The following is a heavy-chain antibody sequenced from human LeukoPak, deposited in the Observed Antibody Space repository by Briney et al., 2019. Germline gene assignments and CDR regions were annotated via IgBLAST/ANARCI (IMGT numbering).Heavy chain of an antibody. CDR1: GFTFSSYG. D-gene: IGHD6-13*01. V-gene: IGHV3-30*02. J-gene: IGHJ4*02. CDR3: AKDWAGYSSSTTLDY. Sequence: PGGSLRLSCAASGFTFSSYGMHWVRQAPGKGLEWVAFIRYDGSNKYYADSVKGRSTISRDNSKNTLYLQMNSLRAEDTAVYYCAKDWAGYSSSTTLDYWGQGTLVTVSS. CDR2: IRYDGSNK.